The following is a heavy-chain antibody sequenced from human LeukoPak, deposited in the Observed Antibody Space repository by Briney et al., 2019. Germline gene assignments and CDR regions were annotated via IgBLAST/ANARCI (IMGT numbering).Heavy chain of an antibody. CDR3: ARDRWGSRVMGVDFDY. D-gene: IGHD3-16*01. J-gene: IGHJ4*02. V-gene: IGHV3-7*01. Sequence: GASLRLSCAASGFTFSSYWMSWVRQAPGKGLEWLANIKQDGSEKYYVDSVKGRFTISRDNAKNSLYLQMNSLRAEDTAVYYCARDRWGSRVMGVDFDYWGQGTLVTVSS. CDR2: IKQDGSEK. CDR1: GFTFSSYW.